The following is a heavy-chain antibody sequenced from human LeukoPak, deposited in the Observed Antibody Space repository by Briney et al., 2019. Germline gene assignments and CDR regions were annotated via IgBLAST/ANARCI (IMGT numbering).Heavy chain of an antibody. CDR2: ISSSTSYI. J-gene: IGHJ4*02. Sequence: PGGSLRLSCAASGFTFSSYSMNWVRQAPGKGLEWVSLISSSTSYIYYADSVKGRFTISRDNAKNSLYLQMNSLRAEDTAVYYCARIGHEDYYFDYWGQGTLVTVSS. V-gene: IGHV3-21*01. CDR3: ARIGHEDYYFDY. CDR1: GFTFSSYS.